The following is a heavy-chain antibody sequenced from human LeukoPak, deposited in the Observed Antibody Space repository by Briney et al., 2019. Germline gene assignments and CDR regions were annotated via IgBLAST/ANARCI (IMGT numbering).Heavy chain of an antibody. CDR3: AKATEYSSSSVYYYYYMDV. V-gene: IGHV3-23*01. CDR1: GLTFSSYA. CDR2: ISGSGAST. D-gene: IGHD6-6*01. J-gene: IGHJ6*03. Sequence: GGSLRLSCAASGLTFSSYAMTWVRQAPGKGLEWVSAISGSGASTYYADSVKGRFTISRDNSKNTLYLQMNSLRAEDTAVYYCAKATEYSSSSVYYYYYMDVWGKGTTVTVSS.